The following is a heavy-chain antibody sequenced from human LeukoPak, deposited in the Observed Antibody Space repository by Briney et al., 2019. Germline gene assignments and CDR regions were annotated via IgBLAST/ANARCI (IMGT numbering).Heavy chain of an antibody. D-gene: IGHD6-19*01. J-gene: IGHJ5*02. CDR3: ARAGLLAVAGNEDWFDP. CDR1: GGTFSSYA. CDR2: IIPIFGTA. Sequence: ASVKVSCKASGGTFSSYAISWVRQAPGQGLEWMGGIIPIFGTANYAQKFQGRVTMTRDTSTSTVYMELSSLRSEDTAVYYCARAGLLAVAGNEDWFDPWGQGTLVTVSS. V-gene: IGHV1-69*05.